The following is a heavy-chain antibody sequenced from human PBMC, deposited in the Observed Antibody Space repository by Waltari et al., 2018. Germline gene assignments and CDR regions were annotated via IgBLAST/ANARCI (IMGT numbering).Heavy chain of an antibody. CDR3: LNYDFDS. Sequence: DVQVVESGGSLVRPGGSLRLSCTGSGFNFSNYFIHWVRQPPGKGPVVVERINNDGSIINYADSVKGRFTISRDNAKSTVYLQMNNLRGEDTALYYCLNYDFDSGGQGTLVTVSS. D-gene: IGHD1-7*01. J-gene: IGHJ4*02. V-gene: IGHV3-74*01. CDR1: GFNFSNYF. CDR2: INNDGSII.